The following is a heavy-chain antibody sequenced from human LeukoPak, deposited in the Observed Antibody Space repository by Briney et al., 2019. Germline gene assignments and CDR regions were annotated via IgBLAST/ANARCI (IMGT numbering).Heavy chain of an antibody. V-gene: IGHV1-69*13. CDR2: IIPIFGTT. CDR1: GGTFSSYA. D-gene: IGHD1-26*01. CDR3: AADCGSYRCAAFDI. J-gene: IGHJ3*02. Sequence: SVRVSCKASGGTFSSYAISWVRQAPGQGLEWMGGIIPIFGTTNYAQKFQGRVTITADESTSTAYMELCSLRSEDTAVYYCAADCGSYRCAAFDIWGQGTMVTVSS.